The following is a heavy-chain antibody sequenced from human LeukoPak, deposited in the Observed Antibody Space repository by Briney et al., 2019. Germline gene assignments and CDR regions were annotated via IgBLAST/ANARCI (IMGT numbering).Heavy chain of an antibody. CDR3: ARSQNVFWGPDAFYI. CDR2: ISSSSSYI. V-gene: IGHV3-21*01. D-gene: IGHD3-16*01. J-gene: IGHJ3*02. Sequence: PGGSLRLSCAASGFTFSSYSMNWVRQAPGKGQEGVSSISSSSSYIYYADAVKGRFTISRDNARNSLYLQMNSLRAEDTAVYYCARSQNVFWGPDAFYIWGQGTMVTVSS. CDR1: GFTFSSYS.